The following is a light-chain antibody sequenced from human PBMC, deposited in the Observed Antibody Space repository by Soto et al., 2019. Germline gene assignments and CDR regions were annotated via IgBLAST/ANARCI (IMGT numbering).Light chain of an antibody. CDR2: DVS. J-gene: IGLJ3*02. CDR1: TSDIGSYNR. Sequence: QSVLTQPASVSGSPGQSITISCTGTTSDIGSYNRVSWYQQHPGKAPTLMMNDVSNRPSGVSDRCSGSKSGNTASLPISGLQAEDEADYYCSSFTSSSTWVFGGGTKLTVL. V-gene: IGLV2-14*03. CDR3: SSFTSSSTWV.